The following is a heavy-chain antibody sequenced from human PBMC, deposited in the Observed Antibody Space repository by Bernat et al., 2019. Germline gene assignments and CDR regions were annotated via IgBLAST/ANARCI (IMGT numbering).Heavy chain of an antibody. CDR3: ANEGGRAAAGPRH. D-gene: IGHD6-13*01. CDR2: ISYDGSNK. CDR1: GFTFSSYA. J-gene: IGHJ1*01. Sequence: VQLLESGGGLVQPGGSLRLSCAASGFTFSSYAMSWVRQAPGKGLEWVAVISYDGSNKYYADSVKGRFTISRDNSKNTLYLQMNSLRAEDTAVYYCANEGGRAAAGPRHWGQGTLVTVSS. V-gene: IGHV3-30*18.